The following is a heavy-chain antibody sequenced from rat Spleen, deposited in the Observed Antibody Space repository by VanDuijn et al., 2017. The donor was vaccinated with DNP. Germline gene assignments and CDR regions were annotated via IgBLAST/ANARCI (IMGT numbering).Heavy chain of an antibody. Sequence: EVQLVESGGGLAQPGRSLKLSCAASGFTFSDYYMAWVRRTPAKGLEWVAYISYDGVSTYNGGSVKGRFTISRDNAQSTLYLQMNSLRSEDMATYYCVRWFNSGYYFDYWGQGVMVTVSS. CDR3: VRWFNSGYYFDY. J-gene: IGHJ2*01. CDR2: ISYDGVST. V-gene: IGHV5-22*01. D-gene: IGHD4-3*01. CDR1: GFTFSDYY.